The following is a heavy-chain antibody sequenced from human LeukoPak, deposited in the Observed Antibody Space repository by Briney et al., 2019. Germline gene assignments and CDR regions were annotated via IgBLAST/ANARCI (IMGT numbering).Heavy chain of an antibody. J-gene: IGHJ6*02. D-gene: IGHD2-15*01. CDR2: IVVGSGNT. Sequence: SVKVSCKASGFTFTSSAMQWVRQARGQRLEWIGWIVVGSGNTNYAQKFQERVTITRDMSTSTAYMELSSLRSEDTAVYYCAADSHCSGGSCYSGYYYYYGMDVWGQGTTVTVSS. CDR3: AADSHCSGGSCYSGYYYYYGMDV. CDR1: GFTFTSSA. V-gene: IGHV1-58*02.